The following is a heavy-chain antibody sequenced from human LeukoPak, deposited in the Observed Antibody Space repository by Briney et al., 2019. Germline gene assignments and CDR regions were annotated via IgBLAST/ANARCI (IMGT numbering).Heavy chain of an antibody. CDR1: GYTFTGYY. D-gene: IGHD6-13*01. Sequence: GASVKVSCKASGYTFTGYYMHWVRQAPGQGLEWMGWINPNSGGTNYAQKFQGRVTMTSDTSVSTAYMELSSLRSDDTAVYYCARVGSWYNTGYYMDVWGKGTTVTVSS. V-gene: IGHV1-2*02. CDR3: ARVGSWYNTGYYMDV. CDR2: INPNSGGT. J-gene: IGHJ6*03.